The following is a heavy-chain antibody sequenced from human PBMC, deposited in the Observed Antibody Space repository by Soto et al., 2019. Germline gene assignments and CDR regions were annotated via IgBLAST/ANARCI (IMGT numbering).Heavy chain of an antibody. CDR3: ARDKITGLFDY. CDR2: IYYAGST. Sequence: SETLSLTCTVSGGSMISYYWSWIRQPPGRGLEWIGFIYYAGSTKYNPSLKSRVTISVDTSKNQFSLKLTSVTAADTAVYYCARDKITGLFDYWGQGTLVTVSS. V-gene: IGHV4-59*12. D-gene: IGHD2-8*02. J-gene: IGHJ4*02. CDR1: GGSMISYY.